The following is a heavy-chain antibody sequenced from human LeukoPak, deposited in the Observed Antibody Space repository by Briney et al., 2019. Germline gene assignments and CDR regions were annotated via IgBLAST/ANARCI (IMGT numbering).Heavy chain of an antibody. V-gene: IGHV3-21*01. CDR1: GFTFSSYT. Sequence: PGGSLGLSCAASGFTFSSYTMNWVRQVPGKGLEWVSSISSSSSYIYYADSVKGRFTISRDNAKNSLYLQMNSLRAEDTAVYYCARDRRTVTTNDYWGQGTLVTVSS. CDR3: ARDRRTVTTNDY. CDR2: ISSSSSYI. J-gene: IGHJ4*02. D-gene: IGHD4-17*01.